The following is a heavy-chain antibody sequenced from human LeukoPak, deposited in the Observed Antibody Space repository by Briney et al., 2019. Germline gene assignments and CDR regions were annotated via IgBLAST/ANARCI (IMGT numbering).Heavy chain of an antibody. CDR1: GFTFSSYA. Sequence: GGSLRLSCAASGFTFSSYAMHWVRQAPGKGLEWVAVISYDGSNKYYADSVKGRFTISRDNSKNTLYLQMNSLRAEDTAVYYCAREHKSVLVAANDNYYYYGMDVWGQGTTVTVSS. CDR2: ISYDGSNK. V-gene: IGHV3-30*04. CDR3: AREHKSVLVAANDNYYYYGMDV. J-gene: IGHJ6*02. D-gene: IGHD2-15*01.